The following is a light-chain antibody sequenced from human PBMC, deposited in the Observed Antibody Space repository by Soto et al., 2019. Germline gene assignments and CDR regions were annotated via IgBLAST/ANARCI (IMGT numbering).Light chain of an antibody. V-gene: IGKV1-27*01. CDR1: QGISNY. CDR3: QKYNSAPRT. CDR2: AAS. Sequence: EIQMTQSPSSLSASVGERITITSRASQGISNYLAWYQQKPGKVPKLLIYAASTLQSGVPSRFSGSGSGTDFTLTISSLQPEDVATYYCQKYNSAPRTFGQGTKVDI. J-gene: IGKJ1*01.